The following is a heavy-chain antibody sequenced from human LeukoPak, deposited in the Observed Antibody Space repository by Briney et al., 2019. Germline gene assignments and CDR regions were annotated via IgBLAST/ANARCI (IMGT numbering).Heavy chain of an antibody. Sequence: PGGSLRLSCAASGFTFSSYAMHWVRQAPGKGLEWVAVISYDGSNKYYADSVKGRFTISRDNSKNTLYLQMNSLRAEDTAVYYCARSPLFELYPLDYWGREPWSPSPQ. CDR2: ISYDGSNK. CDR1: GFTFSSYA. D-gene: IGHD2-2*02. CDR3: ARSPLFELYPLDY. V-gene: IGHV3-30-3*01. J-gene: IGHJ4*02.